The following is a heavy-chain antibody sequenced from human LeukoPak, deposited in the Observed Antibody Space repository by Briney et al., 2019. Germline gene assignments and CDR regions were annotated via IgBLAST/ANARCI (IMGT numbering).Heavy chain of an antibody. V-gene: IGHV1-69*13. J-gene: IGHJ4*02. CDR1: GGTFSSYA. Sequence: ASVKVSCKASGGTFSSYAISWVRQAPGQGLEWMGGIIPIFGTADYAQKFQGRVTITADESTSTAYMELSSLRSEDTAVYYCAAPAGYRYYGSGSYFDYWGQGTLVTVSS. D-gene: IGHD3-10*01. CDR3: AAPAGYRYYGSGSYFDY. CDR2: IIPIFGTA.